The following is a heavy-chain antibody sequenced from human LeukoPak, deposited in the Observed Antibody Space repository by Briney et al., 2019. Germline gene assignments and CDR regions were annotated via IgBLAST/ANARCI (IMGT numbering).Heavy chain of an antibody. J-gene: IGHJ4*02. Sequence: SETLSLTCSVSGGSISSSSYSWGWIRQPPGKGLEWIGSIYYSGSTYYNPSLKSRVTISVDTSKNQFSLKLSSVTAADTAVYYCARHWPHSGRFDYFGYWGQGTLVTVSS. D-gene: IGHD1-26*01. V-gene: IGHV4-39*01. CDR1: GGSISSSSYS. CDR2: IYYSGST. CDR3: ARHWPHSGRFDYFGY.